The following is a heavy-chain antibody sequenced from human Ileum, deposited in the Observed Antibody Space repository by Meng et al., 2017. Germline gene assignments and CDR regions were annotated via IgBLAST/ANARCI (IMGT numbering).Heavy chain of an antibody. D-gene: IGHD1-14*01. V-gene: IGHV3-33*01. Sequence: GESLKISCAASGFTFSSYGMHWVRQAPGKGLEWVAVIWYDGSNKYYADSVKGRFTISRDNSKNTLYLQMNSLRAEDTAVYYCARTPGRKRDYYYYGMDVWGQGTTVTGAS. CDR3: ARTPGRKRDYYYYGMDV. CDR1: GFTFSSYG. CDR2: IWYDGSNK. J-gene: IGHJ6*02.